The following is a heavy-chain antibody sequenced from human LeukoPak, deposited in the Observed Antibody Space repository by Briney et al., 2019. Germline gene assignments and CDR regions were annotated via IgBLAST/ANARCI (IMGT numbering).Heavy chain of an antibody. CDR1: GGSISSSSYY. J-gene: IGHJ3*02. CDR3: ARVVVTLDAFDI. CDR2: IYHSGST. D-gene: IGHD2-15*01. V-gene: IGHV4-39*01. Sequence: SETLSLTCTVSGGSISSSSYYWGWIRQPPGKGLEWIGSIYHSGSTYYNPSLKSRVTISVDTSKNQFSLKLSSVTAADTAVYYCARVVVTLDAFDIWGQGTMVTVSS.